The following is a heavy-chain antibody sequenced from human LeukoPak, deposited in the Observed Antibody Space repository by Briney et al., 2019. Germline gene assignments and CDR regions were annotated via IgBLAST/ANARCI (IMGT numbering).Heavy chain of an antibody. D-gene: IGHD3-22*01. V-gene: IGHV3-11*01. CDR2: ISDTGDTT. J-gene: IGHJ3*02. CDR1: GFTFSDYY. Sequence: PGGSLRLSCAASGFTFSDYYMTWIRQAPGKGLDCFSYISDTGDTTYYADSVKGRFTISRDNAKNSLYLQLNSLRAEDTALYYCARIESSGSAIDIWGQGTMVTASS. CDR3: ARIESSGSAIDI.